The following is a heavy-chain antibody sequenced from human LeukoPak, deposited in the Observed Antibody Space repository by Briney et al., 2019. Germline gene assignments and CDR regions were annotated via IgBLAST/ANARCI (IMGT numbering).Heavy chain of an antibody. CDR2: MNPNSGNT. D-gene: IGHD3-10*01. CDR3: ARDHDYGSGSNNWFDP. Sequence: GTSVKVSCKASGYTFTSYDINWVRQATGQGLEWVGWMNPNSGNTGYAQKFQGRVTITRDTSTSTAYMELRSLRSDDTAVYYCARDHDYGSGSNNWFDPWGQGTLVTVSS. V-gene: IGHV1-8*03. CDR1: GYTFTSYD. J-gene: IGHJ5*02.